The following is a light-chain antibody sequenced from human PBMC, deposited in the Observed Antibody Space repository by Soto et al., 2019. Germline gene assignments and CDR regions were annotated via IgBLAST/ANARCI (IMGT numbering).Light chain of an antibody. CDR3: QSYDNSLSAVV. Sequence: QSVLTQPPSVSGAPGQGVTISCTGSSSNIAAGPGVYWYQQLRGTAPQLIIYDNTNRPSGVPDRFSGSKSGTSAYLAIAGLQAEDEAEYYCQSYDNSLSAVVFGGGTKVTVL. J-gene: IGLJ2*01. V-gene: IGLV1-40*01. CDR2: DNT. CDR1: SSNIAAGPG.